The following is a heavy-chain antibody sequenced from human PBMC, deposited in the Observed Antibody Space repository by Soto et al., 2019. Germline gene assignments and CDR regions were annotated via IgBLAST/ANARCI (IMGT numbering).Heavy chain of an antibody. CDR2: ISGSGGST. CDR3: AKDTAARRVVSSLDP. D-gene: IGHD6-6*01. V-gene: IGHV3-23*01. J-gene: IGHJ5*02. Sequence: PGGSLRLSCAASGFTFSSYAMSWVRQAPRKGLEWVSAISGSGGSTYYADSVKGRFTISRDNSKNTLYLQMNSLRAEDTAVYYCAKDTAARRVVSSLDPWGQGTLVTVSS. CDR1: GFTFSSYA.